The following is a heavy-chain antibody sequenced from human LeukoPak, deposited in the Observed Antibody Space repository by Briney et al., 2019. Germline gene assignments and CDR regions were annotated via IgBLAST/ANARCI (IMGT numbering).Heavy chain of an antibody. D-gene: IGHD2-2*02. CDR3: ARVVGDIVVVPAAIKVYFDL. Sequence: ASVKVSCKASGGTFSSYGISWVRQAPGQGLEWMGWISAYNGNTNYAQKLQGRVTMTTDTSTSTAYMELRSLRSDDTAVYYCARVVGDIVVVPAAIKVYFDLWGRGTLVTVSS. CDR2: ISAYNGNT. J-gene: IGHJ2*01. CDR1: GGTFSSYG. V-gene: IGHV1-18*01.